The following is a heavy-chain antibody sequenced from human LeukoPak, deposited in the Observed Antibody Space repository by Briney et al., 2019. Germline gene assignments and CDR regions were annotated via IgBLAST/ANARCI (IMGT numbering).Heavy chain of an antibody. CDR3: AREYHDSSGYLDY. V-gene: IGHV3-23*01. D-gene: IGHD3-22*01. CDR2: VSDSGRNT. Sequence: GGSLRLSCAASGFTFGRYGMTWVRQAPGKGLDWVSSVSDSGRNTYYADSVKGRFTISRDNSRNTLYLQMNSLRAEDTAVYYCAREYHDSSGYLDYWGRGTLVTVSS. CDR1: GFTFGRYG. J-gene: IGHJ4*02.